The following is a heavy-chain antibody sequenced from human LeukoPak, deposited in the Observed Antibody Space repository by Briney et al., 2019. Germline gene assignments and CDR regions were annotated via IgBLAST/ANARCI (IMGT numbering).Heavy chain of an antibody. J-gene: IGHJ2*01. Sequence: PSQTLSLTCTVSGGSISSGGYYWSWIRQHPGKGLEWIGYIYYSGSTYYNPSLKSRVTISVDTSKNQFSLKLSSVTAADTAVYYCARRLRSGDGYNYAVGYWYFDLWGRGTLVTVSS. CDR2: IYYSGST. D-gene: IGHD5-24*01. CDR3: ARRLRSGDGYNYAVGYWYFDL. CDR1: GGSISSGGYY. V-gene: IGHV4-31*03.